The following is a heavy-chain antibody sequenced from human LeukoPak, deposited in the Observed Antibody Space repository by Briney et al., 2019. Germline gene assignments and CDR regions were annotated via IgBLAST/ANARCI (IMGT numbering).Heavy chain of an antibody. D-gene: IGHD6-13*01. CDR1: GGSISSYY. J-gene: IGHJ1*01. CDR2: IYYSGST. V-gene: IGHV4-59*01. Sequence: SETLSLTCTVSGGSISSYYWSWIQQPPGKGLEWIGYIYYSGSTNYNPSLKSRVTISVDTSKNQFSLKLSSVTAADTAVYYCARGYSSSREYFQHWGQGTLVTVSS. CDR3: ARGYSSSREYFQH.